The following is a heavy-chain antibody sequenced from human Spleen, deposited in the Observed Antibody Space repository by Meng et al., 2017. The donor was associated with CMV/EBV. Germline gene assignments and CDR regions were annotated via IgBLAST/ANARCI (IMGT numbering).Heavy chain of an antibody. CDR1: GFTFSSYW. Sequence: SLKISCAASGFTFSSYWMHWVRQAPGKGLEWVSGISWNSGSIGYADSVKGRVTISRDNAKNSLYLQMNSLRAEDTALYYGAKDIVAVFGVDYYYYGMDVWGRGTTVTVSS. J-gene: IGHJ6*02. V-gene: IGHV3-9*01. CDR2: ISWNSGSI. CDR3: AKDIVAVFGVDYYYYGMDV. D-gene: IGHD3-3*01.